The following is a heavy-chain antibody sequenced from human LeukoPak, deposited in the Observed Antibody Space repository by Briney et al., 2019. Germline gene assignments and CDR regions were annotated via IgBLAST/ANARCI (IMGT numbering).Heavy chain of an antibody. D-gene: IGHD6-13*01. V-gene: IGHV3-7*01. J-gene: IGHJ6*02. Sequence: PGGSLRLSCAASGFIFSNYAISWVRQAPGKGLEWVANIKQDGSEKYYVDSVKGRFTISRDNAKNSLYLQMNSLRAEDTAVYYCARIPGIAAAGYYYYGMDVWGQGTTVTVSS. CDR3: ARIPGIAAAGYYYYGMDV. CDR2: IKQDGSEK. CDR1: GFIFSNYA.